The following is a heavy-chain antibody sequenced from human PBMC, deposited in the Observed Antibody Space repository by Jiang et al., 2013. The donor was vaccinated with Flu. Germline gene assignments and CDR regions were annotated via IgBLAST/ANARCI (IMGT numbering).Heavy chain of an antibody. CDR2: IDTNTGKS. Sequence: QSGSELKKPGASVKVSCKASGYILTNYAMNWLRQAPGQGFEWIGWIDTNTGKSSYAQGFTGRFVFSLDSSVRTAYLQINGLETEDTAIYYCARMDYTHYHYWGQGTLVTVS. J-gene: IGHJ4*02. CDR1: GYILTNYA. CDR3: ARMDYTHYHY. V-gene: IGHV7-4-1*02. D-gene: IGHD4-11*01.